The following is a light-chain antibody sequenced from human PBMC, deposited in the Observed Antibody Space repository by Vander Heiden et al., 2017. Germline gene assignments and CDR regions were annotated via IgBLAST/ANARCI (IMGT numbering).Light chain of an antibody. CDR2: DVS. CDR3: DSYTSSSTYV. V-gene: IGLV2-14*03. CDR1: SSDIGGYNY. Sequence: QSALTHPASVSGSPGQSITISCTGTSSDIGGYNYVSWYQQHPGKAPKLMIYDVSNRPSGVSNRFSGSKSGTTASLTISGLQAEDEADYYCDSYTSSSTYVFGTGTKVTVL. J-gene: IGLJ1*01.